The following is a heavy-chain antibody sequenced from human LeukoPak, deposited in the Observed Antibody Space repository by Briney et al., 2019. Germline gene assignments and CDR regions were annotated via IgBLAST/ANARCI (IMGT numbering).Heavy chain of an antibody. CDR2: IDPSDSYT. CDR3: ARTNEGQQLVLVNWFDP. D-gene: IGHD6-13*01. V-gene: IGHV5-10-1*01. Sequence: GESLKISCKGSGYSFTSYWISWVRQMPGKGLEWMGRIDPSDSYTNYSPSLQGHVTISADKSISTAYLQWSSLKASDTAMYYCARTNEGQQLVLVNWFDPWGQGTLVTVSS. CDR1: GYSFTSYW. J-gene: IGHJ5*02.